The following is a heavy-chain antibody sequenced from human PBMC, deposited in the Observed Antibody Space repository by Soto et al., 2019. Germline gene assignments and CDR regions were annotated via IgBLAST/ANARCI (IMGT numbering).Heavy chain of an antibody. Sequence: QVQLVESGGGVVQPGRSLRLSCAASGFTFSSYAMHWVRQAPGKGLEWVAVISYDGSNKYYADSVKGRFTISRDNSKKTLYLQMNGLRAEDSAVYYCARVPGTMTRTDLPRSLEGPFGYWGQGTLVTVSS. CDR2: ISYDGSNK. V-gene: IGHV3-30-3*01. J-gene: IGHJ4*02. CDR1: GFTFSSYA. D-gene: IGHD4-17*01. CDR3: ARVPGTMTRTDLPRSLEGPFGY.